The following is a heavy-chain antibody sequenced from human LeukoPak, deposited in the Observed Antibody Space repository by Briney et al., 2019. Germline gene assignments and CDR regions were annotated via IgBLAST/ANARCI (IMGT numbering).Heavy chain of an antibody. CDR1: GFTFDDYA. Sequence: GGSLRLSCAASGFTFDDYAMHWVRQAPGKGLEWVSAISGSGGSTYYADSVKGRFTISRDNSKNSLYLQMNSLRAEDTAVYYCAELGITMIGGVWGKGTTVTISS. D-gene: IGHD3-10*02. CDR2: ISGSGGST. J-gene: IGHJ6*04. CDR3: AELGITMIGGV. V-gene: IGHV3-23*01.